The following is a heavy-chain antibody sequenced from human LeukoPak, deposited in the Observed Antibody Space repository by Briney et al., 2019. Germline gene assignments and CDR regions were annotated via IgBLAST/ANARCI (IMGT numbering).Heavy chain of an antibody. J-gene: IGHJ5*02. CDR1: GGSISSYY. CDR3: ARTDLTGYYDNWFDP. CDR2: IYYSGST. Sequence: KTSETLSLTCTVSGGSISSYYWSWIRQPPGKGLEWIGYIYYSGSTNYNPSLKSRVTISVDTSKNQFSLKLSSVTAADTAVYYCARTDLTGYYDNWFDPWGQGTLVTVSS. D-gene: IGHD3-9*01. V-gene: IGHV4-59*01.